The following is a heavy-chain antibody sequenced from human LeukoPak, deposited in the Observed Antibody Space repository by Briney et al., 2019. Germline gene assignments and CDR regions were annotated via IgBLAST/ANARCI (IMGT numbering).Heavy chain of an antibody. Sequence: SVKVSCKASGGTFSSYTISWVRQAPGQGLEWMGRIIPILGIANYAQKFQGRVTITADKSTSTAYMELSSLRSEDTAVYYCAREGYCSSTSCSYFDYWGQGTLVTVSS. CDR1: GGTFSSYT. CDR2: IIPILGIA. CDR3: AREGYCSSTSCSYFDY. V-gene: IGHV1-69*04. D-gene: IGHD2-2*01. J-gene: IGHJ4*02.